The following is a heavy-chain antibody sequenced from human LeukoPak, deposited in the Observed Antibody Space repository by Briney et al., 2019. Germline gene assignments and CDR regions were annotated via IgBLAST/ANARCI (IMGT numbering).Heavy chain of an antibody. D-gene: IGHD6-13*01. CDR1: GFSLSTSGVG. V-gene: IGHV2-5*02. Sequence: SGPTLVNPTQTLTLTCTFSGFSLSTSGVGVGWIRQPPGKALEWLALIYWDDDKRYSPSLKRRLTITKDTSKNQVVLKMTNMDPVDTATYYCAHSTYSSGIAAAGSRYFDLWGRGTLVTVS. CDR3: AHSTYSSGIAAAGSRYFDL. J-gene: IGHJ2*01. CDR2: IYWDDDK.